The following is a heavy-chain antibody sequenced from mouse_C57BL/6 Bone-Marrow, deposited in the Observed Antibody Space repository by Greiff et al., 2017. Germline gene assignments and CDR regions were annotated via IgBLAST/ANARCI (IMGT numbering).Heavy chain of an antibody. J-gene: IGHJ2*01. D-gene: IGHD5-5*01. CDR3: AREKGLPRGD. CDR1: GYTFTSYW. CDR2: INPRNGGT. V-gene: IGHV1-53*01. Sequence: QVQLKQPGTELVKPGASVKLSCKASGYTFTSYWMHWVKQRPGQGLEWIGNINPRNGGTNYTAKFKSKATLTVDKSSSTAYMQLSSLTSEDSAVYYCAREKGLPRGDWGQGTTLTVAS.